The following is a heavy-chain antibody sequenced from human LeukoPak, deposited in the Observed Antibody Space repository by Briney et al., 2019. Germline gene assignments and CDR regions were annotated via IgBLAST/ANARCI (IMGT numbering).Heavy chain of an antibody. Sequence: KPSETLSLTCAVYGGSFSGYYWSWIRQPPGKGLEWIGEINHSGSTNYSPSLKSRVTMSVDTSKNQFSLKLSSVTAADTAVYYCARDRSSSSLYYYYYMDVWGKGTTVTVSS. J-gene: IGHJ6*03. CDR3: ARDRSSSSLYYYYYMDV. CDR1: GGSFSGYY. V-gene: IGHV4-34*01. D-gene: IGHD6-6*01. CDR2: INHSGST.